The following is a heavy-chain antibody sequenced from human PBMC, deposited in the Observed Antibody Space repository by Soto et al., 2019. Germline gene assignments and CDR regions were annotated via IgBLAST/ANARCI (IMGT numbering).Heavy chain of an antibody. V-gene: IGHV3-30*18. CDR2: ISYDGSNK. J-gene: IGHJ6*02. CDR3: AKDHSRPEMATIAGYYYYYYGMDV. CDR1: GFTFSGYG. Sequence: GGSRRLSWAASGFTFSGYGMHWVRQAPGKGLEWVAVISYDGSNKYYADSVKGRFTISRDNSKNTLYLQMNSLRAEDTAVYYCAKDHSRPEMATIAGYYYYYYGMDVWGQGTTVTVSS. D-gene: IGHD5-12*01.